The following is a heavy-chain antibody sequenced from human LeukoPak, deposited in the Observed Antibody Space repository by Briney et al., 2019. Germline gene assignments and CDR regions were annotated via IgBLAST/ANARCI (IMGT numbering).Heavy chain of an antibody. J-gene: IGHJ4*02. CDR1: GGSFSGYY. Sequence: ETLSLTCAVYGGSFSGYYWSWVRQAPGKGLEWVGRIKSKTDGGTTDYAAPVKGRFTISRDDSKNTLYLQMNSLKTEDTAVYYCTTDPPTYYDFWSGYYDLDYWGQGTLVTVSS. V-gene: IGHV3-15*01. D-gene: IGHD3-3*01. CDR2: IKSKTDGGTT. CDR3: TTDPPTYYDFWSGYYDLDY.